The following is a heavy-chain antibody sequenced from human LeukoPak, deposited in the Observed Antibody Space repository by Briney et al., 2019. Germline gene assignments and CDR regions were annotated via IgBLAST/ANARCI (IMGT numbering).Heavy chain of an antibody. CDR3: ATVRGSGGFVIDY. CDR1: GYSFTTSW. V-gene: IGHV5-51*01. CDR2: IFPRDSDT. Sequence: GESLQISCQDSGYSFTTSWIGWMRQLPGKGLEWMGIIFPRDSDTRYSPSFQGQVTMSADKSISTAYLQWSSLKASDTAMYYCATVRGSGGFVIDYWGQGTVVTVSS. J-gene: IGHJ4*02. D-gene: IGHD6-19*01.